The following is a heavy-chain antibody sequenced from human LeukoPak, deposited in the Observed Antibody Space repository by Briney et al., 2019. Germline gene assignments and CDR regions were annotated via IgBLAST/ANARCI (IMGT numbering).Heavy chain of an antibody. V-gene: IGHV1-69*13. CDR3: ASSDDYGDYGVDWFDP. J-gene: IGHJ5*02. CDR2: IIPIFGTA. D-gene: IGHD4-17*01. Sequence: SVKVSCKASGGTFSSYAISWVRQAPGQGLEWMGGIIPIFGTANYAQKFQGRVTITADESTSTAYMELSSLRSEDTAMYYCASSDDYGDYGVDWFDPWGQGTLVTVSS. CDR1: GGTFSSYA.